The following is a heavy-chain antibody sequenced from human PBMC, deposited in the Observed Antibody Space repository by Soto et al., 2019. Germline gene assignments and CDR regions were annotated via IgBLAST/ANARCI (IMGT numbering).Heavy chain of an antibody. CDR2: IYDSGST. Sequence: SETLSLTCTVSGGSISSSGYYWSWIRQHPGKGLEWIGYIYDSGSTYYNPSLKSRVTISVDTSKNQFSLKVNSVSAADTAVYYCARWGMATPFDHWGQGTLVTVSS. CDR3: ARWGMATPFDH. CDR1: GGSISSSGYY. J-gene: IGHJ4*02. D-gene: IGHD3-16*01. V-gene: IGHV4-31*03.